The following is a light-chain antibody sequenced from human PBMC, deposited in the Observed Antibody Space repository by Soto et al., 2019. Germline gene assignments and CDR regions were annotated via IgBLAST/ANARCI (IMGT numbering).Light chain of an antibody. Sequence: EIVLTKSPGTLSLSPGERATLSCRASQSINSNYLAWYQLKPGQAPRLLIYGASIRATAIPDRFSGSVSGTDFTLTISRLDPEDFAVYFCQQYGTSPRTFGQVTKVDIK. CDR1: QSINSNY. CDR2: GAS. J-gene: IGKJ1*01. CDR3: QQYGTSPRT. V-gene: IGKV3-20*01.